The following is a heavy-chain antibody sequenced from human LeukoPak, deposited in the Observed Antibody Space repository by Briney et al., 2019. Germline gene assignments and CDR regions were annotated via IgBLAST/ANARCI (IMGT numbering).Heavy chain of an antibody. V-gene: IGHV1-8*01. CDR1: RYTFTSYD. J-gene: IGHJ4*02. Sequence: ASVKVSCKASRYTFTSYDINWVREAAGQGLEWMGWMNPNTGRTSYAQKFQGRITMTRDTSINTAYMELTNLRSEDTAIYYCARLSQTPDYYTLGGYYYLGYWGQGTPVTVSS. CDR3: ARLSQTPDYYTLGGYYYLGY. D-gene: IGHD3-10*01. CDR2: MNPNTGRT.